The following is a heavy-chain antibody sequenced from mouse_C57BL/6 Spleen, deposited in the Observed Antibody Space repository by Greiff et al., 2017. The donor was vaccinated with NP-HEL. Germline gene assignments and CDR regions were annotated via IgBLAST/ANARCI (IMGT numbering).Heavy chain of an antibody. CDR1: GFSLTSYG. J-gene: IGHJ4*01. CDR3: ARKTVYAMDY. V-gene: IGHV2-2*01. Sequence: QVQLKESGPGLVQPSQSLSITCTVSGFSLTSYGVHWVRQSPGKGLEWLGVIWSGRSTDYNAAFISRLSISKDNSKSQVFFKMNSLQADDTAIYYCARKTVYAMDYWGQGTSVTVSS. CDR2: IWSGRST.